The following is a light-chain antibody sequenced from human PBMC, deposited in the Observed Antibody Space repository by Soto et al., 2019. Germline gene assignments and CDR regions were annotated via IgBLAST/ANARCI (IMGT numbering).Light chain of an antibody. J-gene: IGKJ5*01. CDR3: MQALQSLT. V-gene: IGKV2-28*01. CDR1: QSLLYNNTYNY. CDR2: FGS. Sequence: MTQSPVTLPVTPGEPARLAWRSRQSLLYNNTYNYLDWYVQKPGQSPQLLIYFGSNRAPGVPDRFSGSGSGTDFTLKINRVEAEDVGTYYCMQALQSLTFGQGTQLEIK.